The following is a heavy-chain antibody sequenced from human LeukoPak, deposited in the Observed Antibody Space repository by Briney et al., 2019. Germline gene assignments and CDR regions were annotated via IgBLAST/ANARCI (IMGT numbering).Heavy chain of an antibody. Sequence: GGSLRLSCAASGFTFSSSAMPWVRQAPDKGLEWVAVISYDGSNKYYADSVKGRFTISRDNSKNTLYLQMNSLRADDAAVYYCARDRDSSGWYEGFDYWGQGTLVTVSS. V-gene: IGHV3-30-3*01. D-gene: IGHD6-19*01. CDR2: ISYDGSNK. CDR3: ARDRDSSGWYEGFDY. CDR1: GFTFSSSA. J-gene: IGHJ4*02.